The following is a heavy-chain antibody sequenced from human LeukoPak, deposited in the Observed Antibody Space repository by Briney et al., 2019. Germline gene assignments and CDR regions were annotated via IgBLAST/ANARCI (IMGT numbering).Heavy chain of an antibody. CDR3: ARDKSAGADTGSSFYY. V-gene: IGHV3-7*03. Sequence: GGSLRLSCAASGFTLSNYWMTWVRQDPGKRLEWVASIKHDGSEIYYVDSVKGRFTISRDNAKKSVYLQMSSLRAEDTAVYYCARDKSAGADTGSSFYYWGQGALVTVSS. CDR1: GFTLSNYW. CDR2: IKHDGSEI. D-gene: IGHD3-10*01. J-gene: IGHJ4*02.